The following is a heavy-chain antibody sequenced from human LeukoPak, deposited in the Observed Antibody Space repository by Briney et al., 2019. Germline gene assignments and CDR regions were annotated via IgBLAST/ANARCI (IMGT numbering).Heavy chain of an antibody. D-gene: IGHD5-18*01. Sequence: SETLSLTCTVSGGSISSYYWSWIRQPPGKGLEWIGYIYYSGSTNYNPSLKSRVTISVDTSKDQFSLKLSSVTAADTAVYYCANSDKAMANAAFAISGQGTTATAYS. CDR1: GGSISSYY. V-gene: IGHV4-59*01. CDR3: ANSDKAMANAAFAI. J-gene: IGHJ3*02. CDR2: IYYSGST.